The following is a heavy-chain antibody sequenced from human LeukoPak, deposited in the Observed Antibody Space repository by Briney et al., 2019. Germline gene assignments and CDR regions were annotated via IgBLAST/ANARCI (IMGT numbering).Heavy chain of an antibody. CDR1: GFTFSSYW. CDR2: IKQDAREK. V-gene: IGHV3-7*01. CDR3: ARDRATADY. J-gene: IGHJ4*02. Sequence: PGGSLRLSCAASGFTFSSYWMSWVRQAPGKGLEWVANIKQDAREKNYVDSVKGRFTISRDNAKNSLYLQMNSLRVEDMAVYYCARDRATADYWGQGTLVTVSS. D-gene: IGHD2-21*02.